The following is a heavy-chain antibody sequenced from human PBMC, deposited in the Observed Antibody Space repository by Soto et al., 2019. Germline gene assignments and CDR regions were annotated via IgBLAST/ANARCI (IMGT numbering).Heavy chain of an antibody. V-gene: IGHV4-59*11. D-gene: IGHD7-27*01. CDR3: ARSNWYSEY. J-gene: IGHJ4*02. CDR2: IYYNGNT. Sequence: QVQLQESGPGLVKPSETLSLTCTVSGGSISNHYWSWIRQPPGKGLEWIGYIYYNGNTNYNPSLKSRVTMSVDTSKNQFSLKSSSVTAADTAVYYCARSNWYSEYWGQGTLVTVSS. CDR1: GGSISNHY.